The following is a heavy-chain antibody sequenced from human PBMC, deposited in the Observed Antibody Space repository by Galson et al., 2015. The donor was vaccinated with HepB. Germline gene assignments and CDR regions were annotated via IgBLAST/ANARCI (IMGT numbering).Heavy chain of an antibody. J-gene: IGHJ4*02. CDR1: GFTFSSYG. CDR3: AKCRPRRMVQGVYFDY. CDR2: ISYDGSNK. Sequence: SLRLSCAASGFTFSSYGMHWVRQAPGKGLEWVAVISYDGSNKYYADSVKGRFTISRDNSKNTLYLQMNSLRAEDTAVYYCAKCRPRRMVQGVYFDYWGQGTLVTVSS. V-gene: IGHV3-30*18. D-gene: IGHD3-10*01.